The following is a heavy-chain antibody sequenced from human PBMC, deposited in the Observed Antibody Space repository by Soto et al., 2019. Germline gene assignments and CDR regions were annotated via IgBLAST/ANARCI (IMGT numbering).Heavy chain of an antibody. D-gene: IGHD3-10*01. V-gene: IGHV1-3*01. J-gene: IGHJ5*02. CDR2: INAGNGNT. CDR1: GYTFTSYA. Sequence: QVQLVQSGAEVKKPGASVKVSCKASGYTFTSYAMHWVRQAPGQRLEWMGWINAGNGNTKYSQKFQGRVTITRDTSVSTDYMELSSLRSEDTAVYYCARALVRGDWFDLWGQGTLVTVSS. CDR3: ARALVRGDWFDL.